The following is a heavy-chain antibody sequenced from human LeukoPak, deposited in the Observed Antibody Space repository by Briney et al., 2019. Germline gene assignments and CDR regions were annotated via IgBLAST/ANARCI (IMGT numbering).Heavy chain of an antibody. CDR2: IRYDGSNK. CDR3: AKDTLQPVWWNNWFDS. J-gene: IGHJ5*01. CDR1: GFTFSSYG. Sequence: GGSLRLSCAASGFTFSSYGMHWVRQAPGKGLEWVAFIRYDGSNKYYADSVKGRFTISRDNSKNTLYLQMNSLRAEDTAVYYCAKDTLQPVWWNNWFDSWGQGTLVTVSS. V-gene: IGHV3-30*02. D-gene: IGHD2-21*01.